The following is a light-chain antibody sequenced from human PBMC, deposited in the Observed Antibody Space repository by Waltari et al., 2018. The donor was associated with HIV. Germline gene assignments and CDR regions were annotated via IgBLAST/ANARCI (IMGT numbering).Light chain of an antibody. CDR1: SNNVGYQG. V-gene: IGLV10-54*01. CDR3: SAWDSSLSAWV. CDR2: RNN. J-gene: IGLJ3*02. Sequence: QAGLTQPPSVSKGLRQTATLTCTGNSNNVGYQGAAWLQQHQGHPPKLLSYRNNNRPSGISERLSASRSGNTASLTITGLQPEDEADYYCSAWDSSLSAWVFDGGTKLTVL.